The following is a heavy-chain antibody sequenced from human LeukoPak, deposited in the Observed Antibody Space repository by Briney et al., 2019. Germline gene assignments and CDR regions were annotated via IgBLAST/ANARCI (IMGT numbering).Heavy chain of an antibody. Sequence: GGSLRLSCAASGFTFSGYWMSWVRQAPGKGLEWVANIKQDGSENYYVDSVKGRFTISRDNAKNSLYLQMNSLRVEDTAVYYCARFLGGSNALDIWGQGTMVTVSS. J-gene: IGHJ3*02. D-gene: IGHD2-15*01. CDR3: ARFLGGSNALDI. CDR2: IKQDGSEN. CDR1: GFTFSGYW. V-gene: IGHV3-7*01.